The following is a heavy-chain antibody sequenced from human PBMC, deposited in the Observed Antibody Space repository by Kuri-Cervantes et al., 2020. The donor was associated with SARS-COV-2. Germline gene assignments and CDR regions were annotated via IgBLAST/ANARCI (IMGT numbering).Heavy chain of an antibody. J-gene: IGHJ6*02. Sequence: SETLSLTCAVYGGSFSGYYWSWIRQPPGKGLEWIGEINHSGSTNYNPSLKSRVTISVDTSKNQFSLKLSSVTAADTAVYYCARGLLIVVVIAITDYGMDVWGQGTTVTVSS. CDR3: ARGLLIVVVIAITDYGMDV. V-gene: IGHV4-34*01. D-gene: IGHD2-21*01. CDR2: INHSGST. CDR1: GGSFSGYY.